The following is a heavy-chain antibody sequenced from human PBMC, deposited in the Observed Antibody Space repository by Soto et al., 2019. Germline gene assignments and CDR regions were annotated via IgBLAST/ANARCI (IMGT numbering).Heavy chain of an antibody. CDR1: GFTFSSYS. CDR3: ARDPNRGYSSIAAAFDI. D-gene: IGHD6-13*01. J-gene: IGHJ3*02. CDR2: ISSSSSYI. V-gene: IGHV3-21*01. Sequence: GGSLRLSYAASGFTFSSYSMNWVRQAPGKGLEWVSSISSSSSYIYYADSVKGRFTISRDNAKNSLYLQMNSLRAEDTAVYYCARDPNRGYSSIAAAFDIWGQGTMVTVSS.